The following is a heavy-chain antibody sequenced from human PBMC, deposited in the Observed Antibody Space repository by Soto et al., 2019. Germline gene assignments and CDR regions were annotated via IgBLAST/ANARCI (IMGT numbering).Heavy chain of an antibody. CDR1: GGSFSGYY. CDR3: ARGREDSNYYYGMDV. J-gene: IGHJ6*02. CDR2: INHSGST. Sequence: ASETLSLTCAVYGGSFSGYYWSWIRQPPGKGLEWIGEINHSGSTNYNPSLKSRVTISVDTSKNQFSLKLSSVTAADTAVYYCARGREDSNYYYGMDVWGQGTTVTVS. V-gene: IGHV4-34*01. D-gene: IGHD1-26*01.